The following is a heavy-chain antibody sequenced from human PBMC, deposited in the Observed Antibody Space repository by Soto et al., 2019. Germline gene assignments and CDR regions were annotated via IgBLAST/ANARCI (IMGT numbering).Heavy chain of an antibody. CDR2: INHSGST. J-gene: IGHJ6*02. D-gene: IGHD6-19*01. Sequence: PSETLSLTCAGYGGSFSGYYWSWIRQPPGKGLEWIGEINHSGSTNYNPSLKSRVTISVDTSKNQFSLKLSSVTAADTAVYYCARGLSSSGWAYYYYYYGMDVWGQGTTVTVSS. V-gene: IGHV4-34*01. CDR3: ARGLSSSGWAYYYYYYGMDV. CDR1: GGSFSGYY.